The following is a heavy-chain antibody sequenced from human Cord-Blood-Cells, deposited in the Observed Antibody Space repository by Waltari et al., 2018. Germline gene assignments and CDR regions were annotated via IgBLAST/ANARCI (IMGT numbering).Heavy chain of an antibody. CDR3: ARRAGIAARNWFDP. J-gene: IGHJ5*02. D-gene: IGHD6-6*01. V-gene: IGHV4-39*01. CDR2: IYYRGST. CDR1: GGSISSSSYY. Sequence: QLQLQESGPGLVKPSETLSLTCTVPGGSISSSSYYWGWIRQPPGKGLEWIGSIYYRGSTYYNPSLKSRVTISVDTSKNQFSLKLSSVTAADTAVYYCARRAGIAARNWFDPRGQGTLVTVSS.